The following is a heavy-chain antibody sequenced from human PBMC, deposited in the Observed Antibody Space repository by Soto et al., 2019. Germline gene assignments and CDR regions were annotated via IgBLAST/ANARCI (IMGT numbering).Heavy chain of an antibody. D-gene: IGHD2-8*02. J-gene: IGHJ4*02. Sequence: QVQLVESGGGVVQPGRSLRLSCAVSGFTVSSYGMHWVRQAPGKGLEWVAVISRDGRTTFYADSVKGRFTISRDNSRNKLFLEMNSLRGDDRAVYYCTGEVASGYWGQGTLVTVSS. CDR1: GFTVSSYG. CDR2: ISRDGRTT. V-gene: IGHV3-30*03. CDR3: TGEVASGY.